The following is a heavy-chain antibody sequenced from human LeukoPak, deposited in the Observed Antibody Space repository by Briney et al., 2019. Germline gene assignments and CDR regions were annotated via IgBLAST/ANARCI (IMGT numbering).Heavy chain of an antibody. CDR3: ARGPTIGFFDY. Sequence: SETLSLTCTVSGGSISSYYWSWIRQPPGKELEWIGYIYYSGSTNYNPSLKSRVTISVDTSKNQFSLKLSSVTAADTAVYYCARGPTIGFFDYWGQGTLVTVSS. D-gene: IGHD5-24*01. V-gene: IGHV4-59*01. J-gene: IGHJ4*02. CDR1: GGSISSYY. CDR2: IYYSGST.